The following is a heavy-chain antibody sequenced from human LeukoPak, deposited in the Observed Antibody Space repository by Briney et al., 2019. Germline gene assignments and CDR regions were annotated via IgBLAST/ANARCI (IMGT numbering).Heavy chain of an antibody. CDR3: ARDSF. CDR1: GFTFSSYA. V-gene: IGHV3-30-3*01. Sequence: GGSLRLSCAASGFTFSSYAMHWVRQAPGKGLEWVAVISYDGSNKYYANSVKGRFTISRDNSKNTLYLQMNSLRAEDTAVYYCARDSFWGQGTLVTVSS. CDR2: ISYDGSNK. J-gene: IGHJ4*02.